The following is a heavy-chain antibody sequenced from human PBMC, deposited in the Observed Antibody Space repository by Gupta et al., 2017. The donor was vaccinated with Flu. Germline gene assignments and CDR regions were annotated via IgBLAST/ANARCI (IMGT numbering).Heavy chain of an antibody. Sequence: EVQLLESGGVLVQPGGSLRLSCAVSGLPFSAYAMNWVRQAPGKGLEWVSSIAAAGDRTYYADSVMGRFTISRDNSKNTLYLQMTSLRGDDTALYYCAKDRSGNPAIDYWGQGTLVTVSA. CDR3: AKDRSGNPAIDY. J-gene: IGHJ4*02. D-gene: IGHD6-13*01. V-gene: IGHV3-23*01. CDR1: GLPFSAYA. CDR2: IAAAGDRT.